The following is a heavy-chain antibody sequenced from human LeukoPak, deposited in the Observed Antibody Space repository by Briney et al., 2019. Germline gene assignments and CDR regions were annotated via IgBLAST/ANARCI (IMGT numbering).Heavy chain of an antibody. D-gene: IGHD1-26*01. J-gene: IGHJ4*02. CDR3: ARAPVGATRYVY. CDR1: GGSISSYY. Sequence: SETLSLTCTVSGGSISSYYWSWIRQPPGKGLEWIGYIYYSGSTNYNPSLKSRVTISVDTSKNQFSLKLSSVTAADTAVYYCARAPVGATRYVYWGQGTLVTVSS. V-gene: IGHV4-59*01. CDR2: IYYSGST.